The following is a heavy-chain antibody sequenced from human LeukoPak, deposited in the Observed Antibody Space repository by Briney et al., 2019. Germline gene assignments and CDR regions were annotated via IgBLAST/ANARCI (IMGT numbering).Heavy chain of an antibody. V-gene: IGHV3-23*01. CDR2: ITGNGGNT. CDR1: GFTFSSYG. Sequence: GGSLRLSCAASGFTFSSYGMSWVRQAPGKGLEWVSAITGNGGNTFYADSVRGRFTISRDNSKNTMYLQMNSLRAEDTALYYCARDRSGSYPNWFDPWGQGTLVTVSS. J-gene: IGHJ5*02. D-gene: IGHD3-10*01. CDR3: ARDRSGSYPNWFDP.